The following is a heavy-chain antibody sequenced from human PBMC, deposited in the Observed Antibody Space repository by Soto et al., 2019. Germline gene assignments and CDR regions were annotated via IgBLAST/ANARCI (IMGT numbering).Heavy chain of an antibody. CDR1: GFTFSTYG. CDR2: MGNDGITT. D-gene: IGHD1-26*01. CDR3: AKEFQWELHAFDI. J-gene: IGHJ3*02. Sequence: GVSLRLSCAASGFTFSTYGMHWVRQAPGKGLEWVAVMGNDGITTFYADSVKGRFTISRDNSKNTLFLQMNSLRADDTAVYYCAKEFQWELHAFDIWGQGTMVTVSS. V-gene: IGHV3-30*02.